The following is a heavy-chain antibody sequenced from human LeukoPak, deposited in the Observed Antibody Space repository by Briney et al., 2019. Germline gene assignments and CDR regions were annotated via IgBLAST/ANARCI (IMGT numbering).Heavy chain of an antibody. CDR2: ISTQSGNT. Sequence: ASVKVSCEASGYTLTSYGINWMRQAPGQGLEWMGWISTQSGNTNYAQKVQGRLTLTTDRSTNTAYMELRSLRSDDTAVYYCARGAYGDEWGQGTMVTVSS. CDR3: ARGAYGDE. CDR1: GYTLTSYG. V-gene: IGHV1-18*01. D-gene: IGHD4-17*01. J-gene: IGHJ4*02.